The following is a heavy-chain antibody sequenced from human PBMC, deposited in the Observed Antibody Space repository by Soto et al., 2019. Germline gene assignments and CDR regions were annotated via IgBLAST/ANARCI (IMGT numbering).Heavy chain of an antibody. Sequence: PSETLSLTCTVSGGSISSSSYYWGWIRQPPGKGLEWIGSIYYSGSTYYNPSLKSRVTISVDTSKNQFSLKLSSVTAADTAVYYCARFQYSSSPNFDYWGQGTLVTVSS. CDR2: IYYSGST. CDR3: ARFQYSSSPNFDY. CDR1: GGSISSSSYY. D-gene: IGHD6-13*01. J-gene: IGHJ4*02. V-gene: IGHV4-39*01.